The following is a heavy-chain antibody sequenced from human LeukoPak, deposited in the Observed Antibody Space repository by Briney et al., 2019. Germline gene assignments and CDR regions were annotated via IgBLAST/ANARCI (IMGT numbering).Heavy chain of an antibody. J-gene: IGHJ6*04. V-gene: IGHV4-39*07. CDR3: ARRGLTGEPR. D-gene: IGHD1-14*01. CDR1: GDSVSSDSHY. Sequence: SETLSLTCTVSGDSVSSDSHYWVWIRQPPGKGLEWIGSVYYGGTTYNAPSFTGRVTVSVDMSMNQFSLKLNSVTAADTAIYFCARRGLTGEPRWGKGPQSPCRQ. CDR2: VYYGGTT.